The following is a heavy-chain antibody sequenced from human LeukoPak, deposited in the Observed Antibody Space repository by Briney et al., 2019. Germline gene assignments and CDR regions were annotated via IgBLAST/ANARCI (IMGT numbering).Heavy chain of an antibody. Sequence: GGSLRLSCAASGFTFSSYGMHWVRQAPGKGLEWVAVISYDGSNKYYADSVKGRFTISRDNSKNTLYLQMNSLRAEDSAVYYCARGIKPWLVHFSDYYYYMDVWGKGTTVTVSS. J-gene: IGHJ6*03. CDR1: GFTFSSYG. V-gene: IGHV3-30*03. CDR2: ISYDGSNK. D-gene: IGHD6-19*01. CDR3: ARGIKPWLVHFSDYYYYMDV.